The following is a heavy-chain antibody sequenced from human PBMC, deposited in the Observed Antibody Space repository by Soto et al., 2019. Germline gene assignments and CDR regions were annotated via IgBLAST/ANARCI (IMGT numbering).Heavy chain of an antibody. CDR2: IIPIFGSP. Sequence: QVQLVQSGAEVKKPGSSVRVSCKASGGTLRSHAINWVRQAPGQGLEWMGGIIPIFGSPNYAQKFQGRVTITXDXSSXTAYMELSSLRSEDTAVYYCAGTVEIPDYHGMDVWGQGTTVTVSS. CDR1: GGTLRSHA. V-gene: IGHV1-69*01. D-gene: IGHD4-4*01. J-gene: IGHJ6*02. CDR3: AGTVEIPDYHGMDV.